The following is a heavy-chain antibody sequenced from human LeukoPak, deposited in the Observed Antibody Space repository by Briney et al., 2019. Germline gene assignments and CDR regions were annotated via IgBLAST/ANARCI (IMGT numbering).Heavy chain of an antibody. V-gene: IGHV3-48*03. D-gene: IGHD3-22*01. CDR2: ISSSGSTI. Sequence: XGXTXXSYEMNWXRQAPGKGLEWVSYISSSGSTIYYADSVKGRFTISRDNAKNSLYLQMNSLRAEDTAVYYCAGYYDSSGYLDYWGQGTLVTVSS. CDR3: AGYYDSSGYLDY. J-gene: IGHJ4*02. CDR1: GXTXXSYE.